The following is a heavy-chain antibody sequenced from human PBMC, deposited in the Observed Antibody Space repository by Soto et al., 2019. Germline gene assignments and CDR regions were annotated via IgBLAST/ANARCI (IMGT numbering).Heavy chain of an antibody. V-gene: IGHV4-61*01. CDR2: VYNSGST. CDR1: GGSVSSGSYY. Sequence: LSLTCTVSGGSVSSGSYYWTWIRQPPGKGLEWIGYVYNSGSTNYNPSLKSRVTISEDTSKSQFSLKVNSMTAADTAVYYCARYRREAVAGYTLDNWGQGILVTVSS. CDR3: ARYRREAVAGYTLDN. D-gene: IGHD6-13*01. J-gene: IGHJ4*02.